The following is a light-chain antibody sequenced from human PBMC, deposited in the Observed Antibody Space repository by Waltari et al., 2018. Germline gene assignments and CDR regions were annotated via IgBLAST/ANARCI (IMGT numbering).Light chain of an antibody. V-gene: IGKV3-20*01. Sequence: EIVLTQSPGTLSFFPGERATLSCRASQGVGKYLAWYQQVPGQAPTLLLYPTSIRATGIPDRFSGSGYGTDFSLTISRLEPEDFAVYYCQKYDFLPATFGQGTTVEIK. CDR3: QKYDFLPAT. CDR1: QGVGKY. J-gene: IGKJ1*01. CDR2: PTS.